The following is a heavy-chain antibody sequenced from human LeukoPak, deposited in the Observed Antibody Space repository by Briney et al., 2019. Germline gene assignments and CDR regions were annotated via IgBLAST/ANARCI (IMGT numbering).Heavy chain of an antibody. CDR3: VRDLVATIDHYYCGMDV. D-gene: IGHD5-12*01. Sequence: SETLSLTCIVSGGSVSSGSYYWSWIRQPPGKGLEWIGYIYNSVRTNYNPSLKSRVTISVDTSKNQLSLKLSSVTAADTAVYFCVRDLVATIDHYYCGMDVWGQGTTVTVSS. V-gene: IGHV4-61*01. CDR1: GGSVSSGSYY. J-gene: IGHJ6*02. CDR2: IYNSVRT.